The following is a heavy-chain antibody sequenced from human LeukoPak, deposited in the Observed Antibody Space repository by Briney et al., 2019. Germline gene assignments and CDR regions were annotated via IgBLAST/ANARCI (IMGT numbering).Heavy chain of an antibody. CDR3: ARVSGDGYNRYLDY. V-gene: IGHV4-38-2*02. D-gene: IGHD5-24*01. CDR1: GYSISSGYY. J-gene: IGHJ4*02. Sequence: SETLSLTCTVSGYSISSGYYWGWIRQPPGKGLEWIGSIYHSGSTYYNPSLKSRVTISVDTSKNQFSLKLSSVTAADTAVYYCARVSGDGYNRYLDYWGQGTLVTVSS. CDR2: IYHSGST.